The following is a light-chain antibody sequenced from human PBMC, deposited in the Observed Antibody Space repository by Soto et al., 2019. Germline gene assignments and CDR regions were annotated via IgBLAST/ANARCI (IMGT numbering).Light chain of an antibody. CDR1: QSVSSN. CDR3: QQYNDWPFT. J-gene: IGKJ3*01. V-gene: IGKV3-15*01. CDR2: GAS. Sequence: EIVLTQSPGTLSLSPGERATLSCRASQSVSSNLAWYQQKPGQAPRLLIYGASTRATGIPARFSGSESGTEFTLTISSLQSEDFAVYYCQQYNDWPFTFGPGTKVDIK.